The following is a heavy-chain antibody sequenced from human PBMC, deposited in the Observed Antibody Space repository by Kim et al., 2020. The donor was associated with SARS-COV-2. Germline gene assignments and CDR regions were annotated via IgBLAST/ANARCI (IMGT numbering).Heavy chain of an antibody. CDR1: GFTFSSYA. J-gene: IGHJ4*02. CDR2: ISASGGNT. CDR3: AKDCTTGPYYMRGGY. Sequence: GGSLRLSCAASGFTFSSYAMSWVRQAPGKGLEWVSSISASGGNTYYADSVKGRFTVSRDNSKNTVYLQMYSLRAEDTAIYYCAKDCTTGPYYMRGGYWGQGTLVTVSS. D-gene: IGHD3-10*01. V-gene: IGHV3-23*01.